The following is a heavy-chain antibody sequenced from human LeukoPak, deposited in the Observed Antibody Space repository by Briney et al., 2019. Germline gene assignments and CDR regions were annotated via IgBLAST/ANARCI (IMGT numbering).Heavy chain of an antibody. D-gene: IGHD6-13*01. CDR3: KTAAGSEDWLKNWFDP. Sequence: PGGSLRLSCAASGFTFSSYAMSWVRQAPGKGLELVSAISGSGGSTYYADSVKGRFTISRDNSKNTLYLQMNSLRAEDTAVYYCKTAAGSEDWLKNWFDPWGQGTLVTVSS. CDR2: ISGSGGST. V-gene: IGHV3-23*01. J-gene: IGHJ5*02. CDR1: GFTFSSYA.